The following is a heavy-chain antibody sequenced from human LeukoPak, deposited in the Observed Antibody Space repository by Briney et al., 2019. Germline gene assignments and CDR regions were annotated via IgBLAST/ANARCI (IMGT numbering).Heavy chain of an antibody. D-gene: IGHD6-19*01. V-gene: IGHV1-2*02. CDR3: ARVSLPVAVAGTGGCFDP. CDR2: INPNIGDT. CDR1: GYTFTGYY. Sequence: ASVKVSCKASGYTFTGYYMHWVRQAPGQGLEWMGWINPNIGDTNYAQKFQGRVTMTRDTSISTAYMELTRLRSDDTAVYYCARVSLPVAVAGTGGCFDPWGQGTPVTVSS. J-gene: IGHJ5*02.